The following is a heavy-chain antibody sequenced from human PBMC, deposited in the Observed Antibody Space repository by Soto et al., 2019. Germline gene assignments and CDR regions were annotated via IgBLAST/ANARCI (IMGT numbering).Heavy chain of an antibody. CDR3: AKEYYEINPYPQTDGLDI. V-gene: IGHV4-34*01. D-gene: IGHD3-16*01. J-gene: IGHJ3*02. Sequence: SETLSLTCAGYGGSFSGYYWTWIRQPPGTGLEWIGEINHSGSTNYNPSLKSRVTISVDTSKNQFSLKLTSVTAADTAVYYCAKEYYEINPYPQTDGLDIWGQGTMVTVSS. CDR2: INHSGST. CDR1: GGSFSGYY.